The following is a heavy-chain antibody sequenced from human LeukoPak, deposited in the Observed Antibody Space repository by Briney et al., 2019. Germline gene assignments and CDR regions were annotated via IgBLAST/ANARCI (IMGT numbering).Heavy chain of an antibody. J-gene: IGHJ5*02. CDR3: ARGEWLLNP. Sequence: SETLSLTCTVSGGSVSSYYWSWIRQPPGKGLEWIGYIYYSGSTNYNPSLKSRVTISVDTSKNQFSLKLSSVTAADTAVYYCARGEWLLNPWGQGTLVTVSS. V-gene: IGHV4-59*02. CDR1: GGSVSSYY. D-gene: IGHD3-3*01. CDR2: IYYSGST.